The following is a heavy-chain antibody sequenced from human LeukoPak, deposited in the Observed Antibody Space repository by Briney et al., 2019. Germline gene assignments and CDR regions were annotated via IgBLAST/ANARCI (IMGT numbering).Heavy chain of an antibody. J-gene: IGHJ5*02. V-gene: IGHV1-8*01. CDR3: ARVLYSSSWYGDYNWFDP. Sequence: GSVKVSCTASGYTFTSYDINWVRQATGQGLEWMGWMNPNSGNTGYAQKFQGRVAMTRNTSFSTAYMDLSSLRSEDMAGYYCARVLYSSSWYGDYNWFDPWGQGTLVTVSS. CDR1: GYTFTSYD. CDR2: MNPNSGNT. D-gene: IGHD6-13*01.